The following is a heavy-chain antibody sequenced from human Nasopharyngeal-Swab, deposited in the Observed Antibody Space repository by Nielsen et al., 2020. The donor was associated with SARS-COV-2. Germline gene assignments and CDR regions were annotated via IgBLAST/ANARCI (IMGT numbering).Heavy chain of an antibody. CDR3: ARRGNSYGGNWFDS. J-gene: IGHJ5*01. CDR2: IFYSGST. D-gene: IGHD2/OR15-2a*01. CDR1: GGSISGYY. Sequence: GSLRLSCTVPGGSISGYYWSWIRQPPGKGLEWIRHIFYSGSTTYNPSLRSRVTISVDTSKNQFSLRLSSVTAADTAVYFCARRGNSYGGNWFDSWGLGSLVVVSS. V-gene: IGHV4-59*01.